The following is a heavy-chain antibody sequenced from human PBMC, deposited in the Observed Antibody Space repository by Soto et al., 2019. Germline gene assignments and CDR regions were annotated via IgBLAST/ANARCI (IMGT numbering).Heavy chain of an antibody. V-gene: IGHV1-3*01. D-gene: IGHD6-13*01. CDR3: ARPRYSSSWYYFDF. J-gene: IGHJ4*02. CDR1: GYTFTSYA. CDR2: INAGNGNT. Sequence: ASGKVSCKACGYTFTSYAMHWVRQAPGQRLEWMGWINAGNGNTKYSQKFQGRVTITRDTSASTAYMELSSLRSEATAVYYCARPRYSSSWYYFDFWGQGTLDLVSS.